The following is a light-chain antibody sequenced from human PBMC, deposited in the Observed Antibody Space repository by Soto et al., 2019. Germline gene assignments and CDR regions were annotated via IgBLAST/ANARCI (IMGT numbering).Light chain of an antibody. Sequence: DIQMTQSPSSLSASVGDSVTITCRASQSISSYLNWYQQKPGKAPKLLIYAASSLQSGVPSRFSGSGSGTDFTLTISSLQPEDFATYYCQQRYSTPRPTFGQGTRLEIK. CDR1: QSISSY. J-gene: IGKJ5*01. V-gene: IGKV1-39*01. CDR3: QQRYSTPRPT. CDR2: AAS.